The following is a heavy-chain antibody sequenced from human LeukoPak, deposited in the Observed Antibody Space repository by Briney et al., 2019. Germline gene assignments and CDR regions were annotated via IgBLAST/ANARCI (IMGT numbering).Heavy chain of an antibody. CDR2: IHHSGTS. D-gene: IGHD2-2*01. CDR1: GGSINSNHW. V-gene: IGHV4-4*02. J-gene: IGHJ6*03. CDR3: AKVGVLPAANYYYYMDV. Sequence: PSGTLSLTCAVSGGSINSNHWWSWVRQGPGKGLEWIGEIHHSGTSNYTPSLKSRVTISVDKSKNQFSLKLTSVTAADTAIYYCAKVGVLPAANYYYYMDVWGKGTTVTVSS.